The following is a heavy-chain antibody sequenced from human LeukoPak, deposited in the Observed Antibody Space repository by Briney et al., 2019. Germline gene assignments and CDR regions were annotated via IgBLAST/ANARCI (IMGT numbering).Heavy chain of an antibody. V-gene: IGHV3-48*04. CDR3: AELGITMIGGV. D-gene: IGHD3-10*02. CDR2: ISSSGSTI. Sequence: GGSLRLSCATSGFTFSSYSRNWVSQAPGRGLEWVSYISSSGSTIYYADSVKGRFTISRDNAKNSLYLQMNSLRAEDTAVYYCAELGITMIGGVWGKGTTVTISS. CDR1: GFTFSSYS. J-gene: IGHJ6*04.